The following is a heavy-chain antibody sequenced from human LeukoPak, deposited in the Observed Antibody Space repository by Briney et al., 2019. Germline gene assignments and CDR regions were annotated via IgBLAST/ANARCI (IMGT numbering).Heavy chain of an antibody. D-gene: IGHD3-10*01. CDR2: IIPIFGTA. CDR3: ARGRYGSGSQGWFDP. Sequence: SVKVSCKASGGTFSSYAISWVRQAPGQGLEWMGGIIPIFGTANYAQKFQGRVTITTDESTSTAYMELSSLRSEDTAVYYCARGRYGSGSQGWFDPWGQGTLVTVSS. V-gene: IGHV1-69*05. CDR1: GGTFSSYA. J-gene: IGHJ5*02.